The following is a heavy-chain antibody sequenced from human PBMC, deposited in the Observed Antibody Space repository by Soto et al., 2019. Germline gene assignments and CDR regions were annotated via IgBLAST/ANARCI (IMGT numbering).Heavy chain of an antibody. V-gene: IGHV4-39*01. J-gene: IGHJ5*02. CDR3: ARHHLPYRLSAEVNRWFEH. CDR1: CFSITSRNYY. Sequence: LSLTFSVSCFSITSRNYYFSCVLHSPGNGLDCIQSVYHSVSTYYNYNPSLKSRVSTSVDTSKNQFSLTVTSVTAADTAVYFCARHHLPYRLSAEVNRWFEHWGPRIMVNVSS. D-gene: IGHD2-2*01. CDR2: VYHSVST.